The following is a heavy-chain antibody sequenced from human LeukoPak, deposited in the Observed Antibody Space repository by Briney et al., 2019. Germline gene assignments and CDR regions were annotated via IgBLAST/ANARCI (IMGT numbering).Heavy chain of an antibody. V-gene: IGHV4-34*01. Sequence: SETLSLTCAVYGWSFNDHYWNWIRQPPGKGLEWIGEINARGDTNFNPSLKSRVTISVDTSKNQFSLTLRSMIAADTAVYYCARGQVPAARGYTWFDPWGQGTLVTVSS. CDR2: INARGDT. D-gene: IGHD2-2*01. CDR1: GWSFNDHY. CDR3: ARGQVPAARGYTWFDP. J-gene: IGHJ5*02.